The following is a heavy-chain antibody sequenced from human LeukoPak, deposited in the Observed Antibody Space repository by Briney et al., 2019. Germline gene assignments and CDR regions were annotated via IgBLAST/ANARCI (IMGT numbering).Heavy chain of an antibody. D-gene: IGHD3-3*01. J-gene: IGHJ4*02. V-gene: IGHV4-59*08. CDR2: IYYSGST. CDR3: AITITIFGVVDY. CDR1: GGSISSYY. Sequence: PSETLSLTCTVFGGSISSYYWSWIRQPPGKGLEWIGYIYYSGSTNYNPSLKSRVTISEDTSKNQFSLKLSSVTAADTAVYYCAITITIFGVVDYWGQGTLVTVSS.